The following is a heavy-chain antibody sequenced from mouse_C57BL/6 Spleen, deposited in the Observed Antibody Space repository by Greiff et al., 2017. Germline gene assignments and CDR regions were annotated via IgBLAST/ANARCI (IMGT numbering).Heavy chain of an antibody. J-gene: IGHJ4*01. CDR1: GYTFTDYA. Sequence: QVQLKQSGPELVRPGVSVKTSCKGSGYTFTDYAMHWVKQSHAKSLEWIGVISTYYGDASYNQKFKDKATMTVDKSSSTAYMELARLTSEDSAVYYCANYGSSYYAMDYWGQGTSVTVSS. CDR2: ISTYYGDA. V-gene: IGHV1-67*01. D-gene: IGHD1-1*01. CDR3: ANYGSSYYAMDY.